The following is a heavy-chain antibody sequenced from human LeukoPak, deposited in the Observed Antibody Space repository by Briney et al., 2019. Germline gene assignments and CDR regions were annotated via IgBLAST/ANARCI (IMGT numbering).Heavy chain of an antibody. CDR2: IYYSGST. V-gene: IGHV4-39*01. D-gene: IGHD3-22*01. CDR1: GGSFSNYY. J-gene: IGHJ4*02. Sequence: SETLSLTCAVYGGSFSNYYWSWIRQPPGKGLEWIGSIYYSGSTYYNPSLKSRVTISVDTSKNQFSLKLSSVTAADTAVYYCARHPAYYYYDSSGYLDYWGQGTLVTVSS. CDR3: ARHPAYYYYDSSGYLDY.